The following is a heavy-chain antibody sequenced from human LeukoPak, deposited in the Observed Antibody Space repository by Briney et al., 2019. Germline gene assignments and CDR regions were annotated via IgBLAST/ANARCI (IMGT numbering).Heavy chain of an antibody. Sequence: GGSLRLSCAASGFTFSSYAMHWVRQAPGKGPEWVAFIRYEGGDKYYGDSVKGRFTISRDNSKNTLYLHMNGLRPEDTAVYYCARLSTAAAAGYNWFDPWGQGTLVTVSS. CDR1: GFTFSSYA. CDR3: ARLSTAAAAGYNWFDP. J-gene: IGHJ5*02. D-gene: IGHD6-13*01. V-gene: IGHV3-30*02. CDR2: IRYEGGDK.